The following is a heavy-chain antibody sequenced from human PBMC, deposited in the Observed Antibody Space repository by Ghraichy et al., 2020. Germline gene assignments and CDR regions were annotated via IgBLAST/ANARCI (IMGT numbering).Heavy chain of an antibody. CDR2: IKSKTDGGTT. CDR1: GFTFSNAW. D-gene: IGHD6-6*01. J-gene: IGHJ4*02. V-gene: IGHV3-15*01. CDR3: TTAVARPPIDY. Sequence: GESLNISCAASGFTFSNAWMSWVRQAPGKGLEWVGRIKSKTDGGTTDYAAPVKGRFTISRDDSKNTLYLQMNSLKTEDTAVYYCTTAVARPPIDYWGQGTLVTVSS.